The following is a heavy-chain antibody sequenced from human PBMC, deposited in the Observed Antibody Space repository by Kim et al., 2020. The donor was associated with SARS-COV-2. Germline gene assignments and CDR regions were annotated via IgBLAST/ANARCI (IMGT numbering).Heavy chain of an antibody. CDR3: ARAGYSSSWYLESYFDY. D-gene: IGHD6-13*01. J-gene: IGHJ4*02. CDR1: GDRVSSNSAA. V-gene: IGHV6-1*01. CDR2: TYYRSKWYN. Sequence: SQTLSLTCAISGDRVSSNSAAWNWIRQSPSRGLEWLGRTYYRSKWYNDYAVSVKSRITINPDTSKNQFSLQLNSVTPEDTAVYYCARAGYSSSWYLESYFDYWGQGTLVTVSS.